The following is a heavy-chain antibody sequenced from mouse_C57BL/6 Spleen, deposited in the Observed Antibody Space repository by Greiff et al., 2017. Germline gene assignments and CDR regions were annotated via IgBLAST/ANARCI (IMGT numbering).Heavy chain of an antibody. CDR1: GYTFTSYW. J-gene: IGHJ2*01. V-gene: IGHV1-50*01. D-gene: IGHD2-2*01. CDR3: AKHGYYFDY. Sequence: VQLQQPGAELVKPGASVKLSCKASGYTFTSYWMQWVKQRPGQGLEWIGEIDPSDSYTNYNQKFKGKATLTVDTSSSTAYMQLSSLTSEDSAVYYCAKHGYYFDYWGQGTTLTVSS. CDR2: IDPSDSYT.